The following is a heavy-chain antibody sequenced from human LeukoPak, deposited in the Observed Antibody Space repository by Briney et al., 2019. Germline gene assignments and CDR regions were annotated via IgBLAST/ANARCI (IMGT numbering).Heavy chain of an antibody. Sequence: GGSLRLSCAASGFTFSSYSMNWVRQAPGKGLEWVSSISSSSSYIYYADSVKGRFTISRDNAKNSLYLQMNSLRAEDTAVYYCARGGSRIVGATIYYYGMDVWGQGTTVTVSS. D-gene: IGHD1-26*01. CDR1: GFTFSSYS. CDR3: ARGGSRIVGATIYYYGMDV. CDR2: ISSSSSYI. J-gene: IGHJ6*02. V-gene: IGHV3-21*04.